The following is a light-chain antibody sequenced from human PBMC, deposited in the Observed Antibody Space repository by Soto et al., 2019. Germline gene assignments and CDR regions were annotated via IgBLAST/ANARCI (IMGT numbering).Light chain of an antibody. CDR3: QQYGSSPYT. CDR1: QSVRNSY. J-gene: IGKJ2*01. Sequence: EILLTQSPGTLSLSPGERATLSCRASQSVRNSYLAWYQQKPGQAPRLLIYGASGRATGIPDRFSGSGSGTDFTLTISRLEPEDFEVYYCQQYGSSPYTFGHGTKLEI. V-gene: IGKV3-20*01. CDR2: GAS.